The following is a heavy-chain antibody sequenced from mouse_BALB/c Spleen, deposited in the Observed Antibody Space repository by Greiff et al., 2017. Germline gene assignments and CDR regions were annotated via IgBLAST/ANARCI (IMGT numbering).Heavy chain of an antibody. V-gene: IGHV5-17*02. CDR2: ISSGSSTI. CDR3: ARSNWAFDY. Sequence: EVKVVESGGGLVQPGGSRKLSCAASGFTFSSFGMHWVRQAPEKGLEWVAYISSGSSTIYYADTVKGRFTISRDNPKNTLFLQMTSLRSEDTAMYYCARSNWAFDYWGQGTTLTVSS. CDR1: GFTFSSFG. J-gene: IGHJ2*01. D-gene: IGHD4-1*01.